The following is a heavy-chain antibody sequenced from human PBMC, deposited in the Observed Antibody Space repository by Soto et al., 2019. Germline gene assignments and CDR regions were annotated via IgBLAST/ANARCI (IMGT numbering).Heavy chain of an antibody. CDR1: GGSISSSSYY. Sequence: PSETLSLTCTVSGGSISSSSYYWSWIRQPPGKGLEWIGYIYYSGSTNYNPSLKSRVTISVDTSKNQFSLKLSSVTAADTAVYYCAREPGIVTGTTSDGVDYYYYYGMDVWGQGTTVTVSS. CDR2: IYYSGST. CDR3: AREPGIVTGTTSDGVDYYYYYGMDV. D-gene: IGHD1-7*01. V-gene: IGHV4-61*01. J-gene: IGHJ6*02.